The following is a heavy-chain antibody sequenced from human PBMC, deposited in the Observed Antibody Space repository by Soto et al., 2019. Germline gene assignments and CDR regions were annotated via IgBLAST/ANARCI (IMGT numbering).Heavy chain of an antibody. CDR1: GFTFSSYW. CDR2: IKQDGSEK. J-gene: IGHJ6*02. CDR3: ARDAIPFGVVMSYYGMDV. D-gene: IGHD3-3*01. V-gene: IGHV3-7*03. Sequence: EVQLVESGGGLVQPGGSLRLSCAASGFTFSSYWMSWVRQAPGKGLEWVANIKQDGSEKYYVDSVKGRFTIYRDNAKNSLYLQMNSLRAEETAVYYCARDAIPFGVVMSYYGMDVWGQGTKVTVSS.